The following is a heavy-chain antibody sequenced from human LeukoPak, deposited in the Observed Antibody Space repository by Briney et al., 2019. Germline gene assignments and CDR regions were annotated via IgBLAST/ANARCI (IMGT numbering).Heavy chain of an antibody. V-gene: IGHV4-59*01. CDR2: ISYSGST. J-gene: IGHJ4*02. CDR1: DDSISSYY. CDR3: ARGRTFDN. Sequence: PSETLSLTCTVSDDSISSYYWSWIRQPPGKGLEWIGYISYSGSTNYNPSLKSRVTMSVHTSKNQVSLELSSVTAADTAVYYCARGRTFDNWGQGTLVTVSS.